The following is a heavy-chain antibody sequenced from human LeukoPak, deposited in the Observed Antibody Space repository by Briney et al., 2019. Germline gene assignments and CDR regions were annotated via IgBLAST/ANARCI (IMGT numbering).Heavy chain of an antibody. J-gene: IGHJ4*02. CDR2: IIPIFGTA. D-gene: IGHD2-15*01. Sequence: ASVKVSCKASGGTFSSYAISWVRQAPGQGLEWMGGIIPIFGTANYAQKFQGRVTITADKSTSTAYMELSSLRAEDTAVYYCARDGVVAGPWHFDYWGQGNLVTVSS. CDR3: ARDGVVAGPWHFDY. CDR1: GGTFSSYA. V-gene: IGHV1-69*06.